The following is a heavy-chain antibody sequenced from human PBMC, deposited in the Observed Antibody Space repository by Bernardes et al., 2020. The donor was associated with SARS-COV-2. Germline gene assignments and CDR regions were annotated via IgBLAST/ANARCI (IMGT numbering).Heavy chain of an antibody. J-gene: IGHJ6*02. CDR1: GFTFSDYY. V-gene: IGHV3-11*01. CDR3: ARDGTTVYYYYYYGMDV. D-gene: IGHD4-4*01. Sequence: GGSLRLSCAASGFTFSDYYMSWIRQAPGKGLEWVSYISSSGSTIYYADSVKGRFTISRDNAKNSLYLQMNSLRAEDTAVYYCARDGTTVYYYYYYGMDVWGQGTTVTVSS. CDR2: ISSSGSTI.